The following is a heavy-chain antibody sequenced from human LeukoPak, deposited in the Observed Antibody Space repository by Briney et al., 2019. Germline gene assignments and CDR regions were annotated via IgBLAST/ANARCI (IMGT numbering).Heavy chain of an antibody. CDR3: ARVRADSSSWFHYYYYGMDV. Sequence: GGSLRLSCAASGFTFGSYSMNWVRQAPGKGLEWVSSISSSSSYIYYADSVKGRFTISRDNAKNSLYLQMNSLRAEDTAVYYCARVRADSSSWFHYYYYGMDVWGQGTTVTVSS. CDR1: GFTFGSYS. CDR2: ISSSSSYI. V-gene: IGHV3-21*01. D-gene: IGHD6-13*01. J-gene: IGHJ6*02.